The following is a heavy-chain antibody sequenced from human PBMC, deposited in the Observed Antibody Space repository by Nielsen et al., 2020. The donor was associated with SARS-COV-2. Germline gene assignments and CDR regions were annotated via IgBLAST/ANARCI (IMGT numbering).Heavy chain of an antibody. Sequence: GESLKISCAASGFNFRSYAIHWVRQAPGKGLEWVAVMSSDGSKKFYADSVKGRFTISRDNSKNTLYLQMNSLRTDDTAVYYCARDKLIAAPVYCFDPWGQGTLVTVSS. CDR1: GFNFRSYA. V-gene: IGHV3-30*04. CDR2: MSSDGSKK. CDR3: ARDKLIAAPVYCFDP. D-gene: IGHD6-13*01. J-gene: IGHJ5*02.